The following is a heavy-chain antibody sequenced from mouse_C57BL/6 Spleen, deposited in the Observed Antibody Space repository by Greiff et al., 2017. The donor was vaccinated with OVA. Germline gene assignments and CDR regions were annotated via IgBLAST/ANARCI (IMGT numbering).Heavy chain of an antibody. D-gene: IGHD2-4*01. Sequence: EVKVVESGGGLVQPGGSLSLSCAASGFTFTDYYMSWVRQPPGKALEWLGFIRNKANGYTTEYSASVKGRFTISRDNSQRILYLQMNALRAEDSATYYCARYEGDYGFAYWGQGTTLTVSS. CDR1: GFTFTDYY. CDR3: ARYEGDYGFAY. CDR2: IRNKANGYTT. J-gene: IGHJ2*01. V-gene: IGHV7-3*01.